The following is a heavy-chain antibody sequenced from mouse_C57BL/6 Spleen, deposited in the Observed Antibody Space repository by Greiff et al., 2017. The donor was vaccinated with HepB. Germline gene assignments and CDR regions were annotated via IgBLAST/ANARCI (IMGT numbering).Heavy chain of an antibody. Sequence: QVQLKESGPGILQSSQTLSLTCSFSGFSLSTSGMGVSWIRQPSGKGLEWLAHIYWDDDKRYNPSLKSRLTISKDTSRHQVFLKITSVDTADTATYYCARVYYYGSSLFDYWGQGTTLTVSS. D-gene: IGHD1-1*01. CDR3: ARVYYYGSSLFDY. V-gene: IGHV8-12*01. CDR2: IYWDDDK. CDR1: GFSLSTSGMG. J-gene: IGHJ2*01.